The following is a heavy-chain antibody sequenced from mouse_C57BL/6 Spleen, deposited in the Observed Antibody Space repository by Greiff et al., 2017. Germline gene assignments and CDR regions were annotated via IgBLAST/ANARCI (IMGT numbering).Heavy chain of an antibody. Sequence: QVQLKQPGAELVKPGASVKMSCKASGYTFTSYWITWVKQRPGQGLEWIGDIYPGSGSTNYNEKFKSKATLTVDTSSSTAYMQLSSLTSEDSAVYYCARGKGYPYYFDYWGQGTTLTVSS. J-gene: IGHJ2*01. CDR3: ARGKGYPYYFDY. V-gene: IGHV1-55*01. CDR2: IYPGSGST. CDR1: GYTFTSYW.